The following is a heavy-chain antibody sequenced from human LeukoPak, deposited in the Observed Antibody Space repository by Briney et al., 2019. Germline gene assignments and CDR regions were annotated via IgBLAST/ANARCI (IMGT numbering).Heavy chain of an antibody. V-gene: IGHV1-2*02. CDR3: ARVSGSGYLSGPGY. D-gene: IGHD3-22*01. J-gene: IGHJ4*02. Sequence: ASVKVSCKASGYTFTGYYMHWVRQAPGQGLEWMGWINPNSGGTNYAQKFQGRVTMTRDTSISTAYMELSRLRSGDTAVYYCARVSGSGYLSGPGYWGQGTLVTVSS. CDR2: INPNSGGT. CDR1: GYTFTGYY.